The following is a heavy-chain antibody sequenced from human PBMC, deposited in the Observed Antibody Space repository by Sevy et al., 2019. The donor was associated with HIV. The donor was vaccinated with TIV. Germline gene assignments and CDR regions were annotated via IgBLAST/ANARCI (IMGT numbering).Heavy chain of an antibody. J-gene: IGHJ3*01. D-gene: IGHD2-21*02. V-gene: IGHV4-59*08. CDR3: ARHQTTAVLYAFDL. Sequence: SETLSLTCTVSGGSISSYLWSWIRQPPGRGLEWIGYMYNTWSTHYNPSLKSRVTISLDTSKNQFSLKLSSVTAADTAVYYCARHQTTAVLYAFDLWGQGTMVTVSS. CDR1: GGSISSYL. CDR2: MYNTWST.